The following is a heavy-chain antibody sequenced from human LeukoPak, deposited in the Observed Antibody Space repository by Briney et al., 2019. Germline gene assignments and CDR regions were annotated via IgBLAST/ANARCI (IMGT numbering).Heavy chain of an antibody. J-gene: IGHJ4*02. D-gene: IGHD4-17*01. Sequence: NTSETLSLTCTVSGGSISSSSYYSGWIRQPPGKGLEWIGSIYYSGSTYYNPSLKSRVTISVDTSKNQFSLKLSSVTAADTAVYYCARDWATVTELDYWGQGTLVTVSS. CDR1: GGSISSSSYY. V-gene: IGHV4-39*07. CDR3: ARDWATVTELDY. CDR2: IYYSGST.